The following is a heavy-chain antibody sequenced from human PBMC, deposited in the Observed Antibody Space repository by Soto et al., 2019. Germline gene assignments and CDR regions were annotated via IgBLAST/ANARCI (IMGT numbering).Heavy chain of an antibody. CDR3: PTRKRGFQYYYDSSGYAPGTGYYFDY. D-gene: IGHD3-22*01. CDR2: TYYRSNWPN. J-gene: IGHJ4*02. V-gene: IGHV6-1*01. Sequence: SQTHSLTCAISGDSVSSHRAAWNWIRQSPSRGLEWLGRTYYRSNWPNDYAVSVKSRITINPDTSKNQFSLNLYSVTPEDTAVYYCPTRKRGFQYYYDSSGYAPGTGYYFDYWGQGTLVTVSS. CDR1: GDSVSSHRAA.